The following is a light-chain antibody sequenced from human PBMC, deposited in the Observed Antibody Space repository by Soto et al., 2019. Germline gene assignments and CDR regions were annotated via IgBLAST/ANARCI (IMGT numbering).Light chain of an antibody. Sequence: EIVLTQSPATLSLSPLEIATLSFMASQSVSSYLAWYQQKPRQAPSLLIYDASNRATGIPARFSGSGSGTDFTLTISSREHQDFAVYYCQQRSNWSFTFGQGTRVEIK. J-gene: IGKJ5*01. CDR2: DAS. CDR1: QSVSSY. CDR3: QQRSNWSFT. V-gene: IGKV3-11*01.